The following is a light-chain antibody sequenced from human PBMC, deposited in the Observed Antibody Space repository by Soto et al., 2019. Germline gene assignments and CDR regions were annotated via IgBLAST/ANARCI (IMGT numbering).Light chain of an antibody. CDR1: QIIGNY. Sequence: DIQMTQSPSSLSASVGDRVTITCRASQIIGNYLNWYQQKPGKAPKFLIYAASTLQSGVPSRFSGSGSGTDFTLTINSLQPEDFATYYCRQTYNTPFTFGPGTKVDIK. CDR2: AAS. CDR3: RQTYNTPFT. V-gene: IGKV1-39*01. J-gene: IGKJ3*01.